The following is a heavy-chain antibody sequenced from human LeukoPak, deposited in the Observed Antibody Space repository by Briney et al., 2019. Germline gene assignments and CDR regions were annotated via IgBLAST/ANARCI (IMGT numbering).Heavy chain of an antibody. Sequence: GSLRLSCAASGFTFSSYGMHWVRQAPGKGLEWVAVISYDGSNKYYADSVKGRFTISRDNSKNTLYLQMNSLRAEDTAVYYCAREYVWGSYRYFDYWGQGTLVTVSS. CDR3: AREYVWGSYRYFDY. CDR2: ISYDGSNK. D-gene: IGHD3-16*02. V-gene: IGHV3-30*03. CDR1: GFTFSSYG. J-gene: IGHJ4*02.